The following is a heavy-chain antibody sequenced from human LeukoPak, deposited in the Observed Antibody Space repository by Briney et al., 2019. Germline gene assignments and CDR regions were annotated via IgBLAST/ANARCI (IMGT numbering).Heavy chain of an antibody. J-gene: IGHJ5*02. Sequence: GASAKVSCKASGYTFTSYGISWVRQAPGQGLEWMGRIIPILGIANYAQKFQGRVTITADKSTSTAYMELSSLRSEDTAVYYCARDNPKNWFDPWGQGTLVTVSS. CDR2: IIPILGIA. D-gene: IGHD1-14*01. V-gene: IGHV1-69*04. CDR1: GYTFTSYG. CDR3: ARDNPKNWFDP.